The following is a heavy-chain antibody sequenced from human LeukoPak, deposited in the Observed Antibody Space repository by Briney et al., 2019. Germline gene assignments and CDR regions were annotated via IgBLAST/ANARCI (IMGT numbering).Heavy chain of an antibody. CDR1: GLSFSFYA. CDR3: AKDPYYYDSSGYYFDYFDY. V-gene: IGHV3-23*01. CDR2: ISGSGGST. D-gene: IGHD3-22*01. Sequence: PGGSLRLSCAASGLSFSFYAMSWVRQAPGKGLEWVSAISGSGGSTYYADSVKGRFTISRDNSKNTLYLQMNSLRAEDTAVYYCAKDPYYYDSSGYYFDYFDYWGQGTLVTVSS. J-gene: IGHJ4*02.